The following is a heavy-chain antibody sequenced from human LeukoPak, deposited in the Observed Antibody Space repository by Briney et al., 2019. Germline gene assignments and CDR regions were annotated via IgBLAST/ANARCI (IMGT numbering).Heavy chain of an antibody. Sequence: GGSLRLSCAASGFTFVSYAMNWVRQAPGKELEWVSAISGGGGTTYYADSVKGRFTSSRDNSKNTLYLQMNSLRAEDTAVYYCARALGTIFGVLDYWGQGTLVTVSS. V-gene: IGHV3-23*01. CDR3: ARALGTIFGVLDY. CDR2: ISGGGGTT. J-gene: IGHJ4*02. CDR1: GFTFVSYA. D-gene: IGHD3-3*01.